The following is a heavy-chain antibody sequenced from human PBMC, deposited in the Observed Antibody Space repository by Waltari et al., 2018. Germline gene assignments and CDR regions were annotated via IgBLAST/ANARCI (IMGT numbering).Heavy chain of an antibody. Sequence: QVQLQQWGAGLLKPSEPLSLTCAVYGGSFSAYYWSWIRQPTGKGLEWIGEINHSGSTNYNPSLKSRVTISVDTSKNQFSLKLSSVTAADTAVYYCARAAQYDFWSGYYSYFDYWGQGTLVTVSS. D-gene: IGHD3-3*01. V-gene: IGHV4-34*01. CDR2: INHSGST. CDR1: GGSFSAYY. J-gene: IGHJ4*02. CDR3: ARAAQYDFWSGYYSYFDY.